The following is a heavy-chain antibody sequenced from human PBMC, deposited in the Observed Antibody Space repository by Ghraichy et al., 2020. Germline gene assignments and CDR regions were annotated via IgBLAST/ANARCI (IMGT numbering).Heavy chain of an antibody. CDR3: ARVRYCSSTSCYGGLYFDY. J-gene: IGHJ4*02. D-gene: IGHD2-2*01. CDR1: GYTFTSYG. CDR2: ISAYNGNT. Sequence: ASVKVSCKASGYTFTSYGISWVRQAPGQGLEWMGWISAYNGNTNYAQKLQGRVTMTTDTSTSTAYMELRSLRSDDTAVYYCARVRYCSSTSCYGGLYFDYWGQGTLVTVSS. V-gene: IGHV1-18*01.